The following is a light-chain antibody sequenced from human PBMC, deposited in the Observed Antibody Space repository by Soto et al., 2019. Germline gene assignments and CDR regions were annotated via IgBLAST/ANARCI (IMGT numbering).Light chain of an antibody. CDR2: AAS. V-gene: IGKV3-20*01. CDR3: QQYGSSPRT. CDR1: QSVSNNY. Sequence: EIVLTPSPATLSVSPGERATLSCRASQSVSNNYLAWYQQKPGQAPRLLIYAASTRATGIPARFSGSGSVTDFTLTISRLEPEDFAVYFCQQYGSSPRTFGQGTKVDIK. J-gene: IGKJ1*01.